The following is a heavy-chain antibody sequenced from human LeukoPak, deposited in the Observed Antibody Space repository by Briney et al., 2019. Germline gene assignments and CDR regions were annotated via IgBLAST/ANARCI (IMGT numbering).Heavy chain of an antibody. CDR3: ARGNVVAATDFDY. V-gene: IGHV1-46*01. D-gene: IGHD2-15*01. J-gene: IGHJ4*02. Sequence: ASVKVSCKASGYTFTSNYIHWVRQAPGQGLEWMGMIYPRDGSTSYAQKFQGRVTITRDTSASTAYMELSSLRSEDTAVYYCARGNVVAATDFDYWGQGTLVTVSS. CDR2: IYPRDGST. CDR1: GYTFTSNY.